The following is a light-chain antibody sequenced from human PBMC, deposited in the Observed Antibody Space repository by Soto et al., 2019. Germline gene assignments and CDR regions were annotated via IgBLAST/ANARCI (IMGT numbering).Light chain of an antibody. Sequence: LRQPPIPRSLSPGERDTPSFRARLSVSSSYLGCYQQETAQAPRLLIYDAASSATGSADRFCGSRSWTDFSLTISSRQPEDYAVSYCQQFGASPWTFGHGTKVDIK. J-gene: IGKJ1*01. CDR1: LSVSSSY. CDR2: DAA. CDR3: QQFGASPWT. V-gene: IGKV3-20*01.